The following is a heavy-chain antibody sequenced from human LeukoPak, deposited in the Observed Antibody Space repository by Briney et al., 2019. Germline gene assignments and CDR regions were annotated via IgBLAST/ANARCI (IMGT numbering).Heavy chain of an antibody. CDR1: GYTFTSYA. Sequence: GASVKVSCKASGYTFTSYAMHWVRQAPGQRLEWMGWINAGNGNTKYSQKFQGRVTITRDTSASTAYMELRSLRSDDTAVYYCAREASGAPGTREFDYWGQGTLVTVSS. CDR2: INAGNGNT. D-gene: IGHD6-13*01. CDR3: AREASGAPGTREFDY. J-gene: IGHJ4*02. V-gene: IGHV1-3*01.